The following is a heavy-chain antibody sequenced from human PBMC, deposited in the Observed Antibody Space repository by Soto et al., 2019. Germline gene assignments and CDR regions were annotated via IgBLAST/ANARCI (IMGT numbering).Heavy chain of an antibody. V-gene: IGHV1-8*01. J-gene: IGHJ4*02. Sequence: SLKVSCKASGYTFTSYDINWVRQATGQGLEWMGWMNPNSGNTGYAQKFQGRVTMTRNTSISTAYMELSSLRSEDTAVYYCARAREYSSSSFDYWRQGTLVTVSS. D-gene: IGHD6-6*01. CDR1: GYTFTSYD. CDR2: MNPNSGNT. CDR3: ARAREYSSSSFDY.